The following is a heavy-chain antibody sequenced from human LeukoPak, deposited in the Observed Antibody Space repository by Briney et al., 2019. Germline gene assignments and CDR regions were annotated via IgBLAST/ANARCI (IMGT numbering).Heavy chain of an antibody. CDR2: IYHSGST. J-gene: IGHJ4*02. Sequence: SETLSLTCAVSGGSISSSNWWSWVRQPPGKGLEWIGEIYHSGSTNYNPSLKSRVTISVDKSKNQFSLKLSSVTAADTAVYYCARVVAGTSGYFDYWGQGTLVTVSS. V-gene: IGHV4-4*02. CDR1: GGSISSSNW. D-gene: IGHD3-10*01. CDR3: ARVVAGTSGYFDY.